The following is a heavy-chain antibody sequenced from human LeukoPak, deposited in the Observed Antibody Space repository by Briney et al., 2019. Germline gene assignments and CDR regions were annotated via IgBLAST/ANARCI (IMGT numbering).Heavy chain of an antibody. Sequence: PSQTLSLTCTVSGGSISSGSYYWSWIRQPPGKGLEWIGGIYTSGSTNYNPSLKSRVTISVDTSKNHFSLKLSSVTAADTAVYYCARGMATNYFGNYYYYGMDVWGQGTTVTVSS. J-gene: IGHJ6*02. V-gene: IGHV4-61*02. CDR3: ARGMATNYFGNYYYYGMDV. CDR1: GGSISSGSYY. CDR2: IYTSGST. D-gene: IGHD5-24*01.